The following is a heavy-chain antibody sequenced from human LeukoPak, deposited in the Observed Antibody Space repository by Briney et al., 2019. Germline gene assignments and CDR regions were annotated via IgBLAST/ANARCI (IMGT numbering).Heavy chain of an antibody. V-gene: IGHV3-64*01. Sequence: GGSLRLSCAASGFTFSSYAMHWVRQAPGKGLEYVSAISSNGGSTYYANSVKGRFTISRDNAKNTLYLQMNSLRAEDTAVYYCALGAGFFDIWGQGTMVTVSS. CDR1: GFTFSSYA. CDR3: ALGAGFFDI. J-gene: IGHJ3*02. CDR2: ISSNGGST.